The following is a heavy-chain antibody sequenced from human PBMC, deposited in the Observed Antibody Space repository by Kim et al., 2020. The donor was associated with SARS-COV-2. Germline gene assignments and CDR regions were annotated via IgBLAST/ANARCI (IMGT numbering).Heavy chain of an antibody. Sequence: GGSLRLSCAVSGLTFRSSDMNWVRQAPGKGPQWISYISGSGNTIYYAESVKGRFTISRDNAKNSLYLQMNSLSLEDTAVYYCARNTGREHTFGYDYWGQGTLVTVSS. D-gene: IGHD3-16*01. CDR1: GLTFRSSD. CDR2: ISGSGNTI. J-gene: IGHJ4*02. CDR3: ARNTGREHTFGYDY. V-gene: IGHV3-48*03.